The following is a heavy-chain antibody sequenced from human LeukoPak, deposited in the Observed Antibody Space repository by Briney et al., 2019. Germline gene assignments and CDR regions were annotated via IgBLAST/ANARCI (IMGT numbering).Heavy chain of an antibody. CDR1: GFTFSSCG. D-gene: IGHD6-13*01. CDR2: ISYDGSNK. J-gene: IGHJ4*02. CDR3: AKDGKIAAALPDDY. V-gene: IGHV3-30*18. Sequence: GGSLRLSCAASGFTFSSCGMHWVRQAPGKGLEWVAVISYDGSNKYYADSVKGRFTISRDNSKNTLYLQMNSLRAEDTAVYYCAKDGKIAAALPDDYWGQGTLVTVSS.